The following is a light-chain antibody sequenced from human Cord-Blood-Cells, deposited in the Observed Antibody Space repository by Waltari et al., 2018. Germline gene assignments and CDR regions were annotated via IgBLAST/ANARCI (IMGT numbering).Light chain of an antibody. CDR1: QSVSSY. CDR3: QQRSNWT. CDR2: DAS. J-gene: IGKJ1*01. V-gene: IGKV3-11*01. Sequence: EIVLTQSPATLSLSPGERATLSCRASQSVSSYLAWYQQKPGQAPRLLIYDASNRATGIPARCSGSGSGTDFTLTSSSLEPGDLAVYYCQQRSNWTFGQGTKVEIK.